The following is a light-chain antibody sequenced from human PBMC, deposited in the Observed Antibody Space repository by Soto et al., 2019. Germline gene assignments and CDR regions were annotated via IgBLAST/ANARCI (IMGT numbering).Light chain of an antibody. CDR2: EVS. V-gene: IGLV2-23*02. Sequence: QSVQTQPASGSRSPGQSITISCTGTSSDVGSYNRVSLYQHHQGKAPKLMIYEVSKRPSGVSNRFSGSKSGNTASLTISGLQAEYEADYSCCSYAGSSTFPYVFGTGTNVTVL. CDR1: SSDVGSYNR. CDR3: CSYAGSSTFPYV. J-gene: IGLJ1*01.